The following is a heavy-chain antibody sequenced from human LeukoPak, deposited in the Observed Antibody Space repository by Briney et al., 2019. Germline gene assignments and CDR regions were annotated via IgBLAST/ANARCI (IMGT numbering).Heavy chain of an antibody. J-gene: IGHJ5*02. CDR3: ARVCFGCLENWFDP. CDR2: INTNTGNP. V-gene: IGHV7-4-1*02. D-gene: IGHD2-15*01. CDR1: GYTFTSYA. Sequence: ASVKVSCKASGYTFTSYAMNWVRQAPGQGLEWMGWINTNTGNPTYAQGFTGRFVFSLDTSVSTAYLQISSLKAEDTAVYYCARVCFGCLENWFDPWGRGTLVTVSS.